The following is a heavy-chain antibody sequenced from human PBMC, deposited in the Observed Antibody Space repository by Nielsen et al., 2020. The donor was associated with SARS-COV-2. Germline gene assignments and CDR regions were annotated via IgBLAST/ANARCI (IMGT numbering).Heavy chain of an antibody. J-gene: IGHJ4*02. CDR3: ARGGGYSYGRADY. Sequence: SETLSLTCTVSGGSISSSSYYWGWIRQPPGKGLEWIGSIYYSGSTYYNPSLKSRVTISVDTSKNQFSLKLSSVTAADTAVYYCARGGGYSYGRADYWGQGTLVTVSS. CDR2: IYYSGST. D-gene: IGHD5-18*01. CDR1: GGSISSSSYY. V-gene: IGHV4-39*01.